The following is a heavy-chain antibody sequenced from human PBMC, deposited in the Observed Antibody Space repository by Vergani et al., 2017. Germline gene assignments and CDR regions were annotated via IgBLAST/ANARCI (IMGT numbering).Heavy chain of an antibody. Sequence: QVQLQESGPGLVKPSQTLSLTCTVSGGSISSGGYYWSWIRQHPGKGLEWIGYIYYSGSTYYNPSLKSRVTISVDTSKNQFSLKLSSVTAADTAVYYCARGWGITDYYDSSGYLGWFDPWGQGTLVTVSS. D-gene: IGHD3-22*01. J-gene: IGHJ5*02. CDR1: GGSISSGGYY. V-gene: IGHV4-31*03. CDR3: ARGWGITDYYDSSGYLGWFDP. CDR2: IYYSGST.